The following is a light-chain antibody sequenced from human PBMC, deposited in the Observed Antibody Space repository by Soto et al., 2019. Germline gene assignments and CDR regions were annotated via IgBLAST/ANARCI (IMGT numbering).Light chain of an antibody. CDR1: QSISSN. CDR3: QQYNNLPRT. Sequence: EIVMTQSPATLSASPGERATLSCRASQSISSNLAWYQQRPGQAPRPLIYGASTRATGVPGRFSGSGSGTEFALTSSSLQSEDFAVYYCQQYNNLPRTFGQATKVEVK. V-gene: IGKV3-15*01. CDR2: GAS. J-gene: IGKJ1*01.